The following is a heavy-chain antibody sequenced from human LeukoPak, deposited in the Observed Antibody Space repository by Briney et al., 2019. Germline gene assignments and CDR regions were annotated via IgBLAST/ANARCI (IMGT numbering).Heavy chain of an antibody. D-gene: IGHD6-13*01. CDR1: GGSISSGGYY. V-gene: IGHV4-30-2*01. J-gene: IGHJ4*02. CDR3: ARDDRSSHLGA. Sequence: TLSLTCTVSGGSISSGGYYWSWIRQPPGKGLEWIGYIYHGGSTYYNPSLKSRVTISVDRSKNQFSLKLSSVTAADTAVYYCARDDRSSHLGAWGQGTLVTVSS. CDR2: IYHGGST.